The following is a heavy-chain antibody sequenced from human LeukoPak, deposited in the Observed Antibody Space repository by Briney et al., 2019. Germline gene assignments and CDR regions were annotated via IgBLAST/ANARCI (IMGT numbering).Heavy chain of an antibody. CDR2: INPSGGST. CDR3: ARDRCSGGSCYTMDY. D-gene: IGHD2-15*01. V-gene: IGHV1-46*01. Sequence: ASVKVSCKASGYTFTSYYMHWVRQAPGQGLEWMGIINPSGGSTSYAQKFQGRVTMTRDTSTGTVYMELSSLRSEDTAVYYCARDRCSGGSCYTMDYLGQGTLVTVSS. J-gene: IGHJ4*02. CDR1: GYTFTSYY.